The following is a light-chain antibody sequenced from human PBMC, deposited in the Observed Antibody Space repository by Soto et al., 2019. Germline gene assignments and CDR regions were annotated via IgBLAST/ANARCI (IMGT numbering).Light chain of an antibody. CDR1: SSYIGGYNF. V-gene: IGLV2-14*01. J-gene: IGLJ1*01. CDR2: EVT. CDR3: SLYTTTNTLYV. Sequence: QSALTQPASVSGSPGQPITISCTGTSSYIGGYNFVSWYQQHPGKAPKLIIYEVTNRPSGVSDRFSGSKSVNTASLTISGLQAEDEADYYCSLYTTTNTLYVFGTGTKVTVL.